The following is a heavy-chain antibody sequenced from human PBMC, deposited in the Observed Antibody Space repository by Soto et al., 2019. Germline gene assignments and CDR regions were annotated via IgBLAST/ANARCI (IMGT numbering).Heavy chain of an antibody. J-gene: IGHJ4*02. V-gene: IGHV3-23*01. CDR1: GFTFSSSA. D-gene: IGHD3-3*01. Sequence: PGGSLRLSCAASGFTFSSSAMNWVRHAPGKGLEWASAISDSGITTYYADSVKGRFTISRDNSKNTLYLQMNSLRAEDTAIYYCARTPYFFWSGLSYWGQGTLVTVSS. CDR2: ISDSGITT. CDR3: ARTPYFFWSGLSY.